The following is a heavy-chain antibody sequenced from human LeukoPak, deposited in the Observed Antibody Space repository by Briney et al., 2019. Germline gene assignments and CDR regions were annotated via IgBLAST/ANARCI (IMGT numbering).Heavy chain of an antibody. J-gene: IGHJ4*02. D-gene: IGHD6-6*01. Sequence: GGSLRLSCAASGFGFSNFWMHWVRQAPGKGLEWVSRIKTDGSITAYADSVKGRFTISRDNARNTLYLHMNSLKGEDTATYFCTREADPAFSASSSPDFWGQGTPVTVS. CDR3: TREADPAFSASSSPDF. CDR1: GFGFSNFW. CDR2: IKTDGSIT. V-gene: IGHV3-74*01.